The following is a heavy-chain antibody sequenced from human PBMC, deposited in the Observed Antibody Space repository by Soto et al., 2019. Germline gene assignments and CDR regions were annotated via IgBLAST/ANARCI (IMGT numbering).Heavy chain of an antibody. CDR3: ARRATTVTYDAFDI. D-gene: IGHD4-17*01. Sequence: SETLSLTCTVSGGYISSSSYYWGWIRQPPGKGLEWIGSIYYSGSTYYNPSLKSRLTISVDTSKNQFSLNLSAVTAADTAVYYCARRATTVTYDAFDIWGQGTMVTVSS. CDR1: GGYISSSSYY. V-gene: IGHV4-39*01. CDR2: IYYSGST. J-gene: IGHJ3*02.